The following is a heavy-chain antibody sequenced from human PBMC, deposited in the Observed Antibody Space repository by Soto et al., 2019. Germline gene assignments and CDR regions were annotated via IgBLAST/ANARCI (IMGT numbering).Heavy chain of an antibody. D-gene: IGHD3-22*01. CDR3: ARVSGLSSGYYYEDY. CDR2: IYTSGST. J-gene: IGHJ4*02. Sequence: SETLSLTFTVSGGSISSYYWSWIRQPAGKGLEWIGRIYTSGSTNYNPSLKSRVTMSVDTSKNQFSLKLSSVTAADTAVYYCARVSGLSSGYYYEDYWGQGTLVTVSS. V-gene: IGHV4-4*07. CDR1: GGSISSYY.